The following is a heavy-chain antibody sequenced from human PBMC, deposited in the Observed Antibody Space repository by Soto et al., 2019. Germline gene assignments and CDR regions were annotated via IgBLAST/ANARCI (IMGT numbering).Heavy chain of an antibody. D-gene: IGHD5-12*01. J-gene: IGHJ2*01. CDR1: GGTFSNYP. CDR2: IIPIFGTV. Sequence: QVQLVQSGAEVKKPGSSVKVSCKASGGTFSNYPISWVRQAPGQGLEWMGGIIPIFGTVNYAQKFQGRVTITADESTRTAHMELSSLRSEDTAVYYCARGNHRWLQLWYFDLWGRGTLVTVSS. V-gene: IGHV1-69*12. CDR3: ARGNHRWLQLWYFDL.